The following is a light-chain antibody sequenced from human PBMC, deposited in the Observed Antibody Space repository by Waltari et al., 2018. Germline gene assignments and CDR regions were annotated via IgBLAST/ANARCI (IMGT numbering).Light chain of an antibody. Sequence: QSALTQPPSASGSPGQSVTISCTGTSSDVGGYNYVSWYQQSPDKAPKLIIYEVTKRPSGVPDRFSGSKSGNTASLTVSGLQAEDEADYYCTSYGGSNNFVIFGGGTKLTVL. V-gene: IGLV2-8*01. CDR3: TSYGGSNNFVI. CDR1: SSDVGGYNY. CDR2: EVT. J-gene: IGLJ2*01.